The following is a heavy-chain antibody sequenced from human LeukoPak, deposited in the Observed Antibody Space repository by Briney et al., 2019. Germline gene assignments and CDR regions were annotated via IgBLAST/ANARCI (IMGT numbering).Heavy chain of an antibody. V-gene: IGHV4-59*12. CDR1: GVSISNYY. D-gene: IGHD3-3*02. CDR3: ARGGSFVSGMDV. J-gene: IGHJ6*02. Sequence: PSETLSLTCTVSGVSISNYYWNWIRQPPGKGLEWIGHVYNSGSTNYNPSLKSRVTISVDTSKNQFSLKLSSVTAADTAVYYCARGGSFVSGMDVWGQGTTVTVSS. CDR2: VYNSGST.